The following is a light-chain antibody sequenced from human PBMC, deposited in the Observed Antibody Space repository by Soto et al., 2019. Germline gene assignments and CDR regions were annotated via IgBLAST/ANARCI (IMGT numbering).Light chain of an antibody. Sequence: QSALTQPASVSGSPGQSITISCPGTSSDVGGYKYVSWYQHHPGQAPKLMIHAVNSRPSGVSTRFSGSKSGNTASLTISALQAEDETDYYCFSYTSSGTYVFGTGTKVTVL. V-gene: IGLV2-14*01. J-gene: IGLJ1*01. CDR2: AVN. CDR1: SSDVGGYKY. CDR3: FSYTSSGTYV.